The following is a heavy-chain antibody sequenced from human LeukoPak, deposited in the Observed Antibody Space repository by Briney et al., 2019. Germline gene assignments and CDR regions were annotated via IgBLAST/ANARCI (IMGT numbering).Heavy chain of an antibody. V-gene: IGHV4-59*01. CDR1: GGSISSYY. CDR3: ARLTSIAAAGTDYYYYGMDV. Sequence: PSETLSLTCTVSGGSISSYYWSWIRQPPGKGLEWIGYIYYSGSTNYNPSLKSRVTISVDTSKSQFSLKLSSVTAADTAVYYCARLTSIAAAGTDYYYYGMDVWGKGTTVTVSS. J-gene: IGHJ6*04. CDR2: IYYSGST. D-gene: IGHD6-13*01.